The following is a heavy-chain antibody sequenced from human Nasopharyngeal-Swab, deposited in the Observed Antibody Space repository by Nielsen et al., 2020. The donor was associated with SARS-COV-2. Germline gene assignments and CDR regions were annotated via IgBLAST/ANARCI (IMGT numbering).Heavy chain of an antibody. D-gene: IGHD2-21*01. CDR2: ISARGDNT. Sequence: GGSLRLSCEASGFIFNNFAMSWVRLGPGKGLEWVSVISARGDNTFFGDSVKGRFTISRDNSKNTLYLQTNSLRVEDTAVYYCAKAPYLRGLDVWGQGTTVTVSS. CDR1: GFIFNNFA. V-gene: IGHV3-23*01. CDR3: AKAPYLRGLDV. J-gene: IGHJ6*02.